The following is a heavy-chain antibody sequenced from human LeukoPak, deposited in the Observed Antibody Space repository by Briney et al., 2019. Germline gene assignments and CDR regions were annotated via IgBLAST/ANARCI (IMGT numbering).Heavy chain of an antibody. J-gene: IGHJ4*02. CDR2: ISDSGHST. CDR1: GFTFSSYA. Sequence: GGSLRLSCAASGFTFSSYAMSWVRQTPGKGLAWVSTISDSGHSTYYADSVKGRFTIARDNSKNSLYLQMNSLRAEDTAVYHCATDKIYDSTGYCFDYWGQGTLVTVSS. CDR3: ATDKIYDSTGYCFDY. D-gene: IGHD3-22*01. V-gene: IGHV3-23*01.